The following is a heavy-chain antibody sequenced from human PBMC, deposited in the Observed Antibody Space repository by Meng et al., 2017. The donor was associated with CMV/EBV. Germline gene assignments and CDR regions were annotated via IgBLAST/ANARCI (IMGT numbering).Heavy chain of an antibody. CDR3: AHRGSYGYHGY. J-gene: IGHJ4*02. CDR1: GFSLSTSGVG. V-gene: IGHV2-5*02. CDR2: IYWDDDK. D-gene: IGHD5-18*01. Sequence: QITLKELVLTLVKPPQTLPLTCTSSGFSLSTSGVGVGWIRQPPGKALEWLALIYWDDDKRYILFLKIRFISINFTSIYLWVVFFSISDSVFTSTYYCAHRGSYGYHGYWGQGTLVTVSS.